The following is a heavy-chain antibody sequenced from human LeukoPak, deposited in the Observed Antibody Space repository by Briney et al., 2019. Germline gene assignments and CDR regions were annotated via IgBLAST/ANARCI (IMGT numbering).Heavy chain of an antibody. D-gene: IGHD3-9*01. V-gene: IGHV3-15*01. CDR1: GFTFSTYA. J-gene: IGHJ4*02. CDR3: TTMDGYYDILTGYYRPSDY. CDR2: IKSKTDGGTT. Sequence: GGSLRLSCSASGFTFSTYAMHWVRQAPGKGLEWVGRIKSKTDGGTTDSAAPVKGRFTISRDDSKNTLYLQMNSLKTEDTAVYYCTTMDGYYDILTGYYRPSDYWGQGTLVTVSS.